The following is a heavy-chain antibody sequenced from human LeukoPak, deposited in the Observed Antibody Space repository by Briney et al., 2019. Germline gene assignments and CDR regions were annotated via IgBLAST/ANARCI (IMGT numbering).Heavy chain of an antibody. CDR1: GYIFTTYF. CDR2: INPRGGST. CDR3: ARVGTTGATADN. Sequence: ASVKVSCKASGYIFTTYFMHWLRQAPGQGPEWMGIINPRGGSTDYAQKFQDRITMTSDTSTSTVYMELESLTSEDTAVYFCARVGTTGATADNWGQGTLVTVSS. V-gene: IGHV1-46*01. J-gene: IGHJ4*02. D-gene: IGHD4-11*01.